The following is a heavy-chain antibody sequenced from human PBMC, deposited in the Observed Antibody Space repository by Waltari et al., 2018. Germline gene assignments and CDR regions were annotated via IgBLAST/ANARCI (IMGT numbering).Heavy chain of an antibody. CDR1: GGSISSYY. CDR3: ARYKSDDFWSGYESYYYMDV. Sequence: QVQLQESGPGLVKPSETLSLTCTVSGGSISSYYWSWIRQPAGKGLEWIGRIYTSGSTNYNPSLKSRVTMSVDTSKNQFSLKLSSVTAADTAVYYCARYKSDDFWSGYESYYYMDVWGKGTTVTVSS. J-gene: IGHJ6*03. V-gene: IGHV4-4*07. CDR2: IYTSGST. D-gene: IGHD3-3*01.